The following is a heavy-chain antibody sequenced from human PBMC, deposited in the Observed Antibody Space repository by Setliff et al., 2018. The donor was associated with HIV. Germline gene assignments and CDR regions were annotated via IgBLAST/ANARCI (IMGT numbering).Heavy chain of an antibody. V-gene: IGHV4-31*03. D-gene: IGHD2-2*01. CDR3: ARFGHASIDY. CDR1: GGSISSGNYY. CDR2: IYYSGAT. Sequence: SETLSLTCTVSGGSISSGNYYWNWIRQHPGKGLEWIGYIYYSGATYYNPSLKSRVTLSIDTSKNQLSLNLSSVTAADTAVYYCARFGHASIDYWGQGTLVTVSS. J-gene: IGHJ4*02.